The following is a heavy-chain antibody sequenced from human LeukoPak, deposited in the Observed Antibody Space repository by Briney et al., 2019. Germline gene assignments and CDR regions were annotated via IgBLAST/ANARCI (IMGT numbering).Heavy chain of an antibody. CDR1: GGSFSGYY. V-gene: IGHV4-34*01. Sequence: SETLSLTCAVYGGSFSGYYWSWIRQPPGKGLEWIGEINHSGSTNYNPSLKSRVTISVDTSKNQFSLKLSSVTAADTAVYYCARLPDNIAAAGDLGLDYWGQGTPVTVSS. D-gene: IGHD6-13*01. J-gene: IGHJ4*02. CDR3: ARLPDNIAAAGDLGLDY. CDR2: INHSGST.